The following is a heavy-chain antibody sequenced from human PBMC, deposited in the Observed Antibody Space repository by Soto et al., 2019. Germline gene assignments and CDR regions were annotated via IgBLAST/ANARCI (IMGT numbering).Heavy chain of an antibody. J-gene: IGHJ6*02. D-gene: IGHD4-4*01. V-gene: IGHV1-18*04. CDR3: AREPSHHYIQSHYGMDV. CDR1: GYTFTSYG. Sequence: ASVKVSCKASGYTFTSYGISWVRQAPGQGLEWMGWISAYNGNTNYAQKLQGRVTMTTDTSTSTAYMELRSLRSDDTAVYYCAREPSHHYIQSHYGMDVWGQGTTVTVSS. CDR2: ISAYNGNT.